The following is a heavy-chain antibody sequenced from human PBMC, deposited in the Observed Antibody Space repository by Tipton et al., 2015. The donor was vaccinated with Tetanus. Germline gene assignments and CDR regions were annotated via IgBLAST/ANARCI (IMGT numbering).Heavy chain of an antibody. CDR2: IYNSGNT. CDR3: ARQDTLNYYYVGYFHD. J-gene: IGHJ1*01. D-gene: IGHD3-22*01. V-gene: IGHV4-59*08. Sequence: GLVKPSETLSLSCTVSGAPISSYYWSWIRQPPGNGLEWIGYIYNSGNTNYNPSLKSRVTISVDTSKNQFSLQLRSVTAADTAVYYCARQDTLNYYYVGYFHDWGQGTLVTVSS. CDR1: GAPISSYY.